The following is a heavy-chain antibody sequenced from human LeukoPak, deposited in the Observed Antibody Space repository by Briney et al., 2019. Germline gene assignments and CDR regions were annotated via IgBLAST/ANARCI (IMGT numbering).Heavy chain of an antibody. CDR2: IYYSGST. CDR3: ARSGSSWLEPRDWSFDY. Sequence: SETLSLTCTVSGGSISSYYWSWIRQPPGKGLEWIGYIYYSGSTNYNPSLKSRVTISVDTSKNQFSLKLSSVTAADTAVYYCARSGSSWLEPRDWSFDYWGQGTLVTVSS. D-gene: IGHD6-13*01. CDR1: GGSISSYY. J-gene: IGHJ4*02. V-gene: IGHV4-59*01.